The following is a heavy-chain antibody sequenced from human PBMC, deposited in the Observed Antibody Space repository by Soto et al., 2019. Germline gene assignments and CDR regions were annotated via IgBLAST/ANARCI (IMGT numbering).Heavy chain of an antibody. D-gene: IGHD3-10*01. CDR3: ARVVHRGVIITFGMDV. J-gene: IGHJ6*02. V-gene: IGHV4-4*07. CDR1: GGSINYYY. CDR2: IYTSGST. Sequence: TSETLSLTCTVSGGSINYYYWSWIRQPAGKGLEWIGRIYTSGSTNYNPSLKSRVTMSVDTSKNQFSLKLSSVTAADTAVYYCARVVHRGVIITFGMDVWGQGTTVTVSS.